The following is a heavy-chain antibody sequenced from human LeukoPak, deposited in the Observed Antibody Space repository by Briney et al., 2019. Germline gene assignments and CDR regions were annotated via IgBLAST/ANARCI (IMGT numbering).Heavy chain of an antibody. J-gene: IGHJ4*02. CDR2: MCYSGNT. Sequence: SQTLSLTCTVSGGSISSGSYYWGWIRQPPGKGLEWIGSMCYSGNTYYNPSLKSRVTISVDTSKNHFSLKLSSVTAADTAVYYCARVWYCGGDCSHFDYWGQGTLVTVSS. D-gene: IGHD2-21*02. V-gene: IGHV4-39*07. CDR1: GGSISSGSYY. CDR3: ARVWYCGGDCSHFDY.